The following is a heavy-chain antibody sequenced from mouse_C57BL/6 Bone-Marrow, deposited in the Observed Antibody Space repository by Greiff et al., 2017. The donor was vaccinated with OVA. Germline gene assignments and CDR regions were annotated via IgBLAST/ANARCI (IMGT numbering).Heavy chain of an antibody. V-gene: IGHV5-17*01. CDR1: GFTFSDYG. CDR2: ISSGSSTI. Sequence: EVKLVESGGGLVKPGGSLKLSCAASGFTFSDYGMHWVRQAPEKGLEWVAYISSGSSTIYYADTVKGRFTISRDNAKNTLFLQMTSLRSEDTAMDYCARPRYFYAMDYWGQGTSVTVSS. CDR3: ARPRYFYAMDY. J-gene: IGHJ4*01.